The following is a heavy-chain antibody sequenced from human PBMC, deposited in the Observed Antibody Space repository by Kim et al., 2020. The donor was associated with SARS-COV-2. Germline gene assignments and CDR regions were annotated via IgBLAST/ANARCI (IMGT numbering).Heavy chain of an antibody. CDR3: ARDRYSSGWYLRSRWFDP. Sequence: GGSLRLSCAASGFTFSSYEMNWVRQAPGKGLEWVSYISSSGSTIYYADSVKGRFTISRDNAKNSLYLQMNSLRAEDTAVYYCARDRYSSGWYLRSRWFDPWGQGTLVTVSS. CDR2: ISSSGSTI. D-gene: IGHD6-19*01. V-gene: IGHV3-48*03. CDR1: GFTFSSYE. J-gene: IGHJ5*02.